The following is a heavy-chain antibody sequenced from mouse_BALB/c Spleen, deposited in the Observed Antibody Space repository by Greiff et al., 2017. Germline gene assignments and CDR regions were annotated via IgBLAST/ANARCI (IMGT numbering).Heavy chain of an antibody. CDR2: IDPENGDT. V-gene: IGHV14-4*02. D-gene: IGHD1-1*01. CDR3: NAWDYYGSSPDAY. Sequence: VQLQQSGAELVRSGASVKLSCTASGFNIKDYYMHWVKQRPEQGLEWIGWIDPENGDTEYAPKFQGKATMTADTSSNTAYLQLSSLTSEDTAVYYCNAWDYYGSSPDAYWGQGTLVTVPA. CDR1: GFNIKDYY. J-gene: IGHJ3*01.